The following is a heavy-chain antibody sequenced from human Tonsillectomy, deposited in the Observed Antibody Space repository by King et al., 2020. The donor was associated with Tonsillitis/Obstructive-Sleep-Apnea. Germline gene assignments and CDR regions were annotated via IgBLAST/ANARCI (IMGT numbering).Heavy chain of an antibody. Sequence: VQLVESGAEVKKPGESLRISCKGSGYSFTIYWINWVRQMPGKGLEWMGKIDPSDSYTKYSPSFQGHVTISTDKSISTAYLQWSSLKASDTAMYYCARHRGGYENWYFDLWGRGTLVTVPS. J-gene: IGHJ2*01. CDR2: IDPSDSYT. CDR1: GYSFTIYW. CDR3: ARHRGGYENWYFDL. D-gene: IGHD5-12*01. V-gene: IGHV5-10-1*01.